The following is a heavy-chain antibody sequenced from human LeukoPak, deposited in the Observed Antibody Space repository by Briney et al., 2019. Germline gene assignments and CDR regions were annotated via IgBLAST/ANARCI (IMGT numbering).Heavy chain of an antibody. D-gene: IGHD1-26*01. V-gene: IGHV3-48*01. CDR2: ISTSSTTI. CDR3: AREVRRGSDYFDY. Sequence: GGSLRLSCVASGFTFSNYWMSWVRQAPGKGLEWVAWISTSSTTIYYADSVKGRFTISRDNAKNSLYLQMNRLRAEDTAFYYCAREVRRGSDYFDYWGQGTLVTVSS. J-gene: IGHJ4*02. CDR1: GFTFSNYW.